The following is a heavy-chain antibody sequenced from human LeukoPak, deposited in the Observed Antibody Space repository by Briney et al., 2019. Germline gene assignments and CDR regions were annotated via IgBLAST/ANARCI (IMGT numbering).Heavy chain of an antibody. CDR1: GVSISSSYSY. CDR2: IYYTGNT. V-gene: IGHV4-39*01. Sequence: PWETLSLTCTVSGVSISSSYSYWGWIRQPPGMGLEWIGSIYYTGNTYYNASLKSQVSISIDTSKNQFSLKLSSVTAADTAVYYCARAPQRSYQHNWFDPWGQGTLVTVSS. CDR3: ARAPQRSYQHNWFDP. D-gene: IGHD2-21*01. J-gene: IGHJ5*02.